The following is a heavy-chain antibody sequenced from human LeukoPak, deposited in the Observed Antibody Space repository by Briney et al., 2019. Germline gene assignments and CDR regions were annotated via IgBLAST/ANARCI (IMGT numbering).Heavy chain of an antibody. J-gene: IGHJ4*02. D-gene: IGHD3-22*01. CDR3: AKESPSITMIVVVTFFDD. Sequence: GGSLRLSCAASGFTFSNYAMSWVRQAPGKGREWVSAIRGGGGGTYYADSVKGRFTISRDNSKNTLYLQMNSLRAEDTAVYYCAKESPSITMIVVVTFFDDWGQGTLVTVSS. CDR2: IRGGGGGT. CDR1: GFTFSNYA. V-gene: IGHV3-23*01.